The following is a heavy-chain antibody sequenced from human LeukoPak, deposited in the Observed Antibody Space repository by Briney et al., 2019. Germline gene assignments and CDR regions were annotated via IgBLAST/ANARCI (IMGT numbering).Heavy chain of an antibody. V-gene: IGHV4-30-4*07. J-gene: IGHJ5*02. Sequence: ASETLSLTCAVSGGSISSGGYSWTWLRQPPGKGLEWIGYIYYSGSAYYNPSLKSRFTISVDTSKNQFSLKVISVTAADTAVYYCARDVIAAAGSFDPWGQGTLVTVSP. CDR1: GGSISSGGYS. D-gene: IGHD6-13*01. CDR3: ARDVIAAAGSFDP. CDR2: IYYSGSA.